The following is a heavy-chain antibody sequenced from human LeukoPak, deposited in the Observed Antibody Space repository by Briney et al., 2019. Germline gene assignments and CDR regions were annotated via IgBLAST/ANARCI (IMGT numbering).Heavy chain of an antibody. CDR3: ANEIRPNDY. CDR2: ISISGTKT. Sequence: GGSLRLSSAASEFDFSTHAMTWVRQAPGKGLEWVSAISISGTKTYYADSVKGRFTISRDNSKNTLYLQMYSLRAEDTAVYYCANEIRPNDYWGQGTLVTVSS. V-gene: IGHV3-23*01. J-gene: IGHJ4*02. CDR1: EFDFSTHA. D-gene: IGHD4-17*01.